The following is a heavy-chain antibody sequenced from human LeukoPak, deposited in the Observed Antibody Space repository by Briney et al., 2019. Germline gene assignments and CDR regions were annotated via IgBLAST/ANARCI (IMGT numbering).Heavy chain of an antibody. CDR2: INPSGGST. J-gene: IGHJ4*02. V-gene: IGHV1-46*01. CDR1: GYTFTNHD. D-gene: IGHD3-22*01. Sequence: ASVKVSCKASGYTFTNHDINWMRQASGQGLEWMGIINPSGGSTSYAQKFQGRVTMTRDTSTSTVYMELSSLRSEDTAVYYCARVFYDSSEIDYWGQGTLVTVSS. CDR3: ARVFYDSSEIDY.